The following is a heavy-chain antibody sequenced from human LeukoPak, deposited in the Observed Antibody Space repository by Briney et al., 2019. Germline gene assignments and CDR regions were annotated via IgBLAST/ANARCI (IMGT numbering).Heavy chain of an antibody. Sequence: PGGSLRLSCAVSGFTFSTFRMSWVRQAPGKGLEWVAFIRYDEVSKYYADPLRARFTVSRDNSKNTMYLQMDSLRPEDTAMYYCVRPSDTHCDYWGQGTLVTVSS. CDR3: VRPSDTHCDY. V-gene: IGHV3-30*02. D-gene: IGHD5-18*01. CDR2: IRYDEVSK. CDR1: GFTFSTFR. J-gene: IGHJ4*02.